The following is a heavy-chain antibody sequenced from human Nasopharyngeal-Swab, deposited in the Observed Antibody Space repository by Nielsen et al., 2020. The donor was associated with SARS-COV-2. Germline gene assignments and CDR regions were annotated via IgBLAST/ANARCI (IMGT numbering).Heavy chain of an antibody. D-gene: IGHD1-26*01. J-gene: IGHJ4*02. V-gene: IGHV3-7*03. CDR2: IKQDGSEK. CDR3: ARDQGSYFRLYFDY. Sequence: WIRQPPGKGLEWVANIKQDGSEKYYVDSVKGRFTISRDSAKNSLYLQMNSLRAEDTAVYYCARDQGSYFRLYFDYWGQGTLVTVSS.